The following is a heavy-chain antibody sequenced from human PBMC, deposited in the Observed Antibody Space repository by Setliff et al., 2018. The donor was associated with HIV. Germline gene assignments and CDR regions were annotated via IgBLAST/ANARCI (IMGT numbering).Heavy chain of an antibody. J-gene: IGHJ5*02. D-gene: IGHD6-19*01. CDR1: GYSINSGFS. V-gene: IGHV4-38-2*01. Sequence: PSETLSLTCAASGYSINSGFSRAWIRQPPGQGPQWIGSIYQSGSIYYNPSLQSRVTISVDSSTNQFSLNLFSVTAADTAVYYCARPRRVRSRAWYWFDIWGQGTLVTGSS. CDR3: ARPRRVRSRAWYWFDI. CDR2: IYQSGSI.